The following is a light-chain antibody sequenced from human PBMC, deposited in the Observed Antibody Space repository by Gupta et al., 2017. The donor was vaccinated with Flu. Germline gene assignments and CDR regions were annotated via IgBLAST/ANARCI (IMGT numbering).Light chain of an antibody. CDR2: RSN. J-gene: IGLJ2*01. V-gene: IGLV1-47*01. CDR1: NSNIGINY. Sequence: QSVLTQPPSASGTPGQRVTISCSGGNSNIGINYVYWYQQLPGAAPKLLIYRSNPRPSGVPDRFSGSKSGTSASLAISGLRSEDEADYYCAAWDDSLSGVVFGGGTKLTVL. CDR3: AAWDDSLSGVV.